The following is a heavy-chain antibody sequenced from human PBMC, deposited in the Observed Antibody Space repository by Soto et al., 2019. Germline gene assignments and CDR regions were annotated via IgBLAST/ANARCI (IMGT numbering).Heavy chain of an antibody. V-gene: IGHV4-30-2*01. D-gene: IGHD5-18*01. Sequence: SETLSLTCTVSGGSISNAAYSWSWIRQPPGKGLEWIGYIYPSGMPFYNPSLRSRVTISIDRSNDQFSLNLKSVTAADTAVYYCARERGGYGLFDSWGQGTPVTVS. J-gene: IGHJ4*02. CDR3: ARERGGYGLFDS. CDR2: IYPSGMP. CDR1: GGSISNAAYS.